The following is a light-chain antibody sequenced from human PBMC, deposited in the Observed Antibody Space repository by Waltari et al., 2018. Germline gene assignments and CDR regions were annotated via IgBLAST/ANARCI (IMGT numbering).Light chain of an antibody. CDR1: NIGIKS. Sequence: SYVLTQPPSVSVAPGETARITCGGNNIGIKSVRWFQQKPGQAPVLVIYYDTDRPSGFPGGFSGSNAGNTATLTISRVEAGDEADYYCQVWDSGSAHQVFGGGTKVTVL. J-gene: IGLJ3*02. V-gene: IGLV3-21*04. CDR3: QVWDSGSAHQV. CDR2: YDT.